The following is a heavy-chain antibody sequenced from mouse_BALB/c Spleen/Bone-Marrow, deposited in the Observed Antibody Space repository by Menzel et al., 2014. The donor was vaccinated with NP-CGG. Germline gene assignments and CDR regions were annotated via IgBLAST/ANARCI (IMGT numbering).Heavy chain of an antibody. CDR2: IYYSGTI. CDR3: ARGAMITTGYFDY. CDR1: GISITTGNYR. D-gene: IGHD2-4*01. Sequence: EVKVEESGPGLVKPSQTVSLTCTVTGISITTGNYRWSLIRQFPGNKLEWIGYIYYSGTITYNPSLTSRTTITRDTSKNQFFLEMNSLTAEDTATYYGARGAMITTGYFDYWGQGTTLTVSS. J-gene: IGHJ2*01. V-gene: IGHV3-5*02.